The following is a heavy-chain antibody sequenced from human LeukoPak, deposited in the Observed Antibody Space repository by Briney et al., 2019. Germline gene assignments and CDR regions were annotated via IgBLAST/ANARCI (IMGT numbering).Heavy chain of an antibody. D-gene: IGHD1-7*01. CDR3: ARADNWNYGGDWFDP. Sequence: SVKVSCKASGGTFSSYAISWVRQAPGQGLEWMGRIIPIFGTANYAQKFQGRVTTTADKSTSTAYMELSSLRSEDTAVYYCARADNWNYGGDWFDPWGQGTLVTVSS. CDR1: GGTFSSYA. CDR2: IIPIFGTA. J-gene: IGHJ5*02. V-gene: IGHV1-69*06.